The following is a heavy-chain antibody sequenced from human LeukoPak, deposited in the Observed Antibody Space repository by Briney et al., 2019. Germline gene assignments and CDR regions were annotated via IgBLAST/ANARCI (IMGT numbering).Heavy chain of an antibody. Sequence: ASVKVSCKVSGYTLTELSMHWVRQAPGKGLEWMGGFDPEDGETIYAQKFQGRVTMTEDTSTSTAYMELRSLRSDDTAMYYCARFGLGKRIEVAGIPFDIWGQGTMVTVSS. CDR2: FDPEDGET. J-gene: IGHJ3*02. CDR3: ARFGLGKRIEVAGIPFDI. D-gene: IGHD6-19*01. CDR1: GYTLTELS. V-gene: IGHV1-24*01.